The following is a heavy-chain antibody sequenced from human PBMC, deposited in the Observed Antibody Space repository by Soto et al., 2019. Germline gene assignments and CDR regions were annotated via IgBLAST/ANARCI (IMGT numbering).Heavy chain of an antibody. CDR1: GFSFSNYA. CDR2: FGVDYVT. V-gene: IGHV3-23*01. J-gene: IGHJ4*02. Sequence: EVQLLESGGGLIQPGGSLRLACATFGFSFSNYAMSWVRQAPGKGLEWVSGFGVDYVTYYADSVRGGFTISRDNSKNTLYHQMNSLRAEDTALYYCAKAKGSFDHTGPDQWGQGTLVTVSS. CDR3: AKAKGSFDHTGPDQ. D-gene: IGHD2-8*02.